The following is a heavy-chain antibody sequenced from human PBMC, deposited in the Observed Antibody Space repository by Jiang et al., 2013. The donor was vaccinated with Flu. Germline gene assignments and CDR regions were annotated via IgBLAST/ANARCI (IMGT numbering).Heavy chain of an antibody. V-gene: IGHV4-39*01. Sequence: GSGLVKPSETLSLTCTVSGDSIASCCYYWGWIRQPPGKGLEWIGSFYYSGAIYYSPSLKSRATISVDTSKNQFSLKLNSMTAADTAVYYCARRHPSWFDPWGQGNPWSPSPQ. CDR3: ARRHPSWFDP. J-gene: IGHJ5*02. CDR2: FYYSGAI. CDR1: GDSIASCCYY.